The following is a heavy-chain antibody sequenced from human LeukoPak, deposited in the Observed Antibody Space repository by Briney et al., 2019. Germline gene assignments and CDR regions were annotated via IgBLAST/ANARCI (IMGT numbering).Heavy chain of an antibody. CDR3: AKDQNSGSGSYSNFVC. D-gene: IGHD3-10*01. J-gene: IGHJ4*02. CDR2: FSGSGGST. CDR1: GYTFSNYA. V-gene: IGHV3-23*01. Sequence: GGSLRLSCAVSGYTFSNYAMSWVPHAPGKGLEWVSDFSGSGGSTYYADSVKRRFTISRDNSRNTLYLQMNNLRAEDTALYYCAKDQNSGSGSYSNFVCWGEGTLVTVSS.